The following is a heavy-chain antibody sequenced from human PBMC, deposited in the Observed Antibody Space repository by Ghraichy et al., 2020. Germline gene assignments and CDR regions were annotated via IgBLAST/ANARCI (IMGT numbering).Heavy chain of an antibody. CDR2: IRQDGSDK. J-gene: IGHJ4*02. D-gene: IGHD2-2*01. V-gene: IGHV3-7*01. CDR1: GFTFSNYW. CDR3: ARDGSLDQPRRTDY. Sequence: GGSLRLSCAASGFTFSNYWMTWVRQAPGKGLEWVANIRQDGSDKYYAESVKGRFTISRDSAKNLLYLQMNSLKAEDTALYYCARDGSLDQPRRTDYWGQGTLVTVSS.